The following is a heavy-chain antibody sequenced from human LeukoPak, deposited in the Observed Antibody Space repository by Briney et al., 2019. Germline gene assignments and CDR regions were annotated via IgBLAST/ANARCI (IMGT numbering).Heavy chain of an antibody. V-gene: IGHV4-30-2*01. J-gene: IGHJ5*02. CDR2: IYHSGST. CDR3: ARGYSYGSGWFDP. D-gene: IGHD5-18*01. Sequence: SETLSLTCTVSGGSISSGGYYWSWIRQPPGKGLEWIGYIYHSGSTYYNPSLKSRVTISVDRSKNQFSLKLSSVTAADTAVYYCARGYSYGSGWFDPWGQGTLVTVSS. CDR1: GGSISSGGYY.